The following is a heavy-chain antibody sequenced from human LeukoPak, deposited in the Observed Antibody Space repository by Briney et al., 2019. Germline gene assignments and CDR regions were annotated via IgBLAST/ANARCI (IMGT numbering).Heavy chain of an antibody. CDR3: ARRVPNGPGGSNWFDP. Sequence: PSETLSLTCTVSGGSISGYYWSWIRQPPGKGLEWIGEINHSGSTNYNPSLKSRVTISVDTSKNQFSLKLSSVTAADTAVYYCARRVPNGPGGSNWFDPWGQGTLVTVSS. CDR2: INHSGST. D-gene: IGHD3-16*01. V-gene: IGHV4-34*01. CDR1: GGSISGYY. J-gene: IGHJ5*02.